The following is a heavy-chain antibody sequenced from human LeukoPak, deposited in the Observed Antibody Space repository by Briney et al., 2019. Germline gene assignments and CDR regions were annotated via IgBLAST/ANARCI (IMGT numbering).Heavy chain of an antibody. J-gene: IGHJ4*02. Sequence: ASVKVSCKASGFTFTSYDINWVRQASGQGLEWMGWMNPNNGNTGYAQKFQGRVTMTRNTSISTAYMELSSLRSEDTAVYYCARGSMEMATGFDYWGQGTLVTVSS. CDR3: ARGSMEMATGFDY. V-gene: IGHV1-8*01. D-gene: IGHD5-24*01. CDR1: GFTFTSYD. CDR2: MNPNNGNT.